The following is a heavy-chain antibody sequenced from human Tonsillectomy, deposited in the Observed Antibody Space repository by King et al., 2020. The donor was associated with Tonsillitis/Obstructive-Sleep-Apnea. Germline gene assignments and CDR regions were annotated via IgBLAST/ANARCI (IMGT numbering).Heavy chain of an antibody. Sequence: VKLVESGGGLVKPGGSLRLSCAASGFTFSSYSMNWVRQAPGKGLEWVSSISSSSSYIYYADSVKGRFTISRDNAKNSLYLQMNSLRAEDTAVYYCARDPRYCSGGSCHQGDYWGQGTLVTVSS. D-gene: IGHD2-15*01. CDR2: ISSSSSYI. CDR1: GFTFSSYS. J-gene: IGHJ4*02. V-gene: IGHV3-21*01. CDR3: ARDPRYCSGGSCHQGDY.